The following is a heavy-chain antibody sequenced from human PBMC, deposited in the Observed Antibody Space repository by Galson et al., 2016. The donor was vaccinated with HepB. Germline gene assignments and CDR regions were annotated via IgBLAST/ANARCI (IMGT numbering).Heavy chain of an antibody. Sequence: QSGAEVKEPGESLKISCKGLGYRFTSYWIAWVRQMPGKGLEWMGIIYPGDSDTRYSPSFQGQVTISVDKSITTAYLQWSSLKASDTAMYYCARSGYCDSDSCYAAWFDPWGQGTLVTVSS. J-gene: IGHJ5*02. CDR1: GYRFTSYW. V-gene: IGHV5-51*03. D-gene: IGHD2-2*01. CDR3: ARSGYCDSDSCYAAWFDP. CDR2: IYPGDSDT.